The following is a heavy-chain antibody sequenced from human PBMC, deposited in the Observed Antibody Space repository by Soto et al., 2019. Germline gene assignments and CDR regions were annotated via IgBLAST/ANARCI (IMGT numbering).Heavy chain of an antibody. CDR2: MNPNSGNT. V-gene: IGHV1-8*01. J-gene: IGHJ6*03. CDR1: GYTFTSYD. Sequence: AASVKVSCKASGYTFTSYDINWVRQATGQGLEWMGWMNPNSGNTGYAQKLQGRVTMTRNTSVSTAYMELSSLRSEDTAVYYCARDMQQLSRQHYYYYYMDVWGKGTTVTVSS. D-gene: IGHD6-13*01. CDR3: ARDMQQLSRQHYYYYYMDV.